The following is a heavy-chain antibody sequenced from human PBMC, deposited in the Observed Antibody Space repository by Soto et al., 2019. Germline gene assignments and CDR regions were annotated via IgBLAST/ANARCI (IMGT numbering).Heavy chain of an antibody. V-gene: IGHV4-59*01. CDR1: GGSISSYY. D-gene: IGHD4-17*01. J-gene: IGHJ4*02. CDR3: ARRYGGNFDY. CDR2: IYYSGST. Sequence: PSETLSLTCTVSGGSISSYYWSWIRQPPGKGLEWIWYIYYSGSTNYNPSLKSRVTISVDTSKNQFSLKLSSVTAADTAVYYCARRYGGNFDYWGQGTLVTSPQ.